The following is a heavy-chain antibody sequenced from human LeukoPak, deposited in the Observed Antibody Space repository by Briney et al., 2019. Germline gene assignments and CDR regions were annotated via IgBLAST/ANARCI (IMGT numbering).Heavy chain of an antibody. Sequence: GGSLRLSCAASGFTFSDYYMSWIRQAPGKGLEWVSYVSTTGSTTHYADSVKGRFTISRDNAKNSLFLQMNSLRAEDTAVYYCARDGDYGGYSGYFYAMDVWGQGTTVTVSS. CDR2: VSTTGSTT. V-gene: IGHV3-11*01. CDR3: ARDGDYGGYSGYFYAMDV. D-gene: IGHD4-23*01. J-gene: IGHJ6*02. CDR1: GFTFSDYY.